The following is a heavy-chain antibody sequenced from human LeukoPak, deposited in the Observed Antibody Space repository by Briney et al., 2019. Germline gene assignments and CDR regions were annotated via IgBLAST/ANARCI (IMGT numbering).Heavy chain of an antibody. CDR2: IKSNI. D-gene: IGHD6-13*01. Sequence: GGSLRLSRSASGFTFSDYSMNWVRQAPGKGLEWVAYIKSNIYYADSVKGRFTISRDNAKNLLYLQMNSLTAEDTAVYYCARDDTSSWYQEYWGQGTLVTVSS. CDR1: GFTFSDYS. J-gene: IGHJ4*02. CDR3: ARDDTSSWYQEY. V-gene: IGHV3-69-1*02.